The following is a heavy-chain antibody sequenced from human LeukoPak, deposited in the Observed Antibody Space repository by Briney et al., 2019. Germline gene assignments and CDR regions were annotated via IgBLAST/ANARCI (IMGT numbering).Heavy chain of an antibody. CDR3: AKGRGSDQWLGNY. Sequence: ETLSLTCALSGGSFSGYYWSWIRQAPGKGLEWVSSISGSRSDTYHADSVKGRFTISRDNSKNTLYLQMNSLTADDTAAYYCAKGRGSDQWLGNYWGQGTLVTVSS. D-gene: IGHD6-19*01. V-gene: IGHV3-23*01. CDR2: ISGSRSDT. CDR1: GGSFSGYY. J-gene: IGHJ4*02.